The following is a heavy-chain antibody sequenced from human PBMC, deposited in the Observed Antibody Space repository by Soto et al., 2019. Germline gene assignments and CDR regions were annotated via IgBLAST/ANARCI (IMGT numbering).Heavy chain of an antibody. Sequence: SETLSLTCTVSGDSISSGGYSWSWIRQPPGKGLEWVGYIDRSGSTYYNPSLQSRVTISVDRSSHQFSLSLTSVTAAYTAFYYCARDGAWRGFDVWGQGTTVTVSS. J-gene: IGHJ6*02. V-gene: IGHV4-30-2*01. CDR1: GDSISSGGYS. CDR3: ARDGAWRGFDV. D-gene: IGHD1-26*01. CDR2: IDRSGST.